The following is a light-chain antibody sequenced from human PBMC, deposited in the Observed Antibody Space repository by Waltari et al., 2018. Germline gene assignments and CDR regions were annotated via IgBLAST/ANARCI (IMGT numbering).Light chain of an antibody. CDR1: SLSKQF. J-gene: IGLJ2*01. CDR3: QTADLGGDVV. V-gene: IGLV3-25*03. CDR2: KDT. Sequence: SYEVTQPPSVSVSPGQTARITCSGDSLSKQFVYWYQQKSAQAPVLVIFKDTERASGIPERFSGSTSGTIVTLTINGVQAQDEADYDCQTADLGGDVVFGGGTKLTVL.